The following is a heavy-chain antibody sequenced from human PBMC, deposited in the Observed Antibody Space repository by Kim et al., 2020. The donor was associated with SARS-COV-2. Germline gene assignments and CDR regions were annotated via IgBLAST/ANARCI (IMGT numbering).Heavy chain of an antibody. CDR1: GGSISSYY. Sequence: SETLSLTCTVSGGSISSYYWSWIRQPPGKGLEWIGYIYYSGSTNYNPSLKSRVTISVDTSKNQFSLKLSSVTAADTAVYYCARERGLIAARPVALRYYYGMDVWGQGTTVTVSS. D-gene: IGHD6-6*01. V-gene: IGHV4-59*01. CDR3: ARERGLIAARPVALRYYYGMDV. CDR2: IYYSGST. J-gene: IGHJ6*02.